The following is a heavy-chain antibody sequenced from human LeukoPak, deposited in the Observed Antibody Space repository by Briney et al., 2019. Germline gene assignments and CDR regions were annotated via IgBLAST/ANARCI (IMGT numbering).Heavy chain of an antibody. CDR1: GYTFTGYY. J-gene: IGHJ6*03. V-gene: IGHV1-2*02. Sequence: ASVKVSCKASGYTFTGYYMHWVRQAPGQGLEWMGWINPNSGGTNYAQKFQGRVTMTRDTSISTAYMELSRLRSDDTAVYYCARDSKYSSSWNYYYYYMDVWGKGTTVTVSS. D-gene: IGHD6-13*01. CDR3: ARDSKYSSSWNYYYYYMDV. CDR2: INPNSGGT.